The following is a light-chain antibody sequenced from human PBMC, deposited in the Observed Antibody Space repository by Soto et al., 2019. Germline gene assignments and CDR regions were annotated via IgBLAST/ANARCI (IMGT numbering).Light chain of an antibody. J-gene: IGKJ1*01. CDR2: DAS. V-gene: IGKV1-5*01. Sequence: DIQMTQSPSTLSPSVGDRVTITCRASPSISMWLAWYQQKPGKAPKLLIYDASTLESGVPSRFSGSGSGTEFTLTINSLQPDDFATYYCQQKNSYPWTFGQGTKVEIK. CDR1: PSISMW. CDR3: QQKNSYPWT.